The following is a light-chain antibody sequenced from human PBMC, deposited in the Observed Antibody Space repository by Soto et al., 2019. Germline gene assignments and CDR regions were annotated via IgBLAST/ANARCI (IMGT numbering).Light chain of an antibody. Sequence: DFQMTQSPSTLSASVGDRVTITCRASQNIRSRLAWFQQKPGKAPKLLIYDASSLESGAPQRFSGSGSGTEFTLTISSLQTDDFSTYYRQQYHSYWTFGQGTRLEIK. CDR1: QNIRSR. V-gene: IGKV1-5*01. J-gene: IGKJ5*01. CDR2: DAS. CDR3: QQYHSYWT.